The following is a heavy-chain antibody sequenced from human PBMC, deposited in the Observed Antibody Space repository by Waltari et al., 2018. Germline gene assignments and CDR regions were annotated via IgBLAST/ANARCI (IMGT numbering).Heavy chain of an antibody. Sequence: QVHLAQSGAEVRKPGASVKVSCKASGYTFASYDIHGVGQATGQGLEWMGGMNPKSGNSGYAQKFQGRVTLTRNTSITTAYMEVSSLRSEDTALYYCARGRGFLESLMYWGQGTLVTVSS. D-gene: IGHD3-3*01. CDR1: GYTFASYD. V-gene: IGHV1-8*03. CDR3: ARGRGFLESLMY. J-gene: IGHJ4*02. CDR2: MNPKSGNS.